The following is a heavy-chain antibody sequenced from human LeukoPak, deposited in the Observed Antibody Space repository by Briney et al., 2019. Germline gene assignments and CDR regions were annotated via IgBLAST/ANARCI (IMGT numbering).Heavy chain of an antibody. CDR1: GGSISSYY. CDR3: ARAPITFGGGYFDY. V-gene: IGHV4-59*12. D-gene: IGHD3-16*01. Sequence: SETLSLTCTVSGGSISSYYWSWIRQPPGKGLEWIGYIYYSGSTNYNPSLKSRVTISVDTSKNQFSLKLSSVTAADTAVYYCARAPITFGGGYFDYWGQGTLVTVSS. CDR2: IYYSGST. J-gene: IGHJ4*02.